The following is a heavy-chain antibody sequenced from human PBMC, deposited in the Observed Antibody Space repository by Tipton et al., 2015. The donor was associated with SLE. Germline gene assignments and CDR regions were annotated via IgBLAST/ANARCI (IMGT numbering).Heavy chain of an antibody. V-gene: IGHV4-61*01. J-gene: IGHJ3*02. Sequence: TLSLTCTVSGGSISSASYYWSWIRQPPGKGLEWIGCFSNTGSTNFNPSLKSRVTISVDTSKNQFSLKLTSVTAADTAVYYCARDREMAGAFDIWGQGTMVTVSS. CDR3: ARDREMAGAFDI. D-gene: IGHD5-24*01. CDR2: FSNTGST. CDR1: GGSISSASYY.